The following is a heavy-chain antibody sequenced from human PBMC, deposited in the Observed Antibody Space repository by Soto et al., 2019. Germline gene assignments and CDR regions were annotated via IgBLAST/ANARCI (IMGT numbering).Heavy chain of an antibody. CDR3: ARGGGYSYVSPARPATHY. CDR1: GGSISSYY. CDR2: IYYSGST. J-gene: IGHJ4*02. D-gene: IGHD5-18*01. V-gene: IGHV4-59*01. Sequence: LSLTCTVSGGSISSYYWSWIRQPPGKGLEWIGYIYYSGSTNYNPSLKSRVTISVDTSKNQFSLKLSSVTAADTAVYYCARGGGYSYVSPARPATHYRGPATLVTVSS.